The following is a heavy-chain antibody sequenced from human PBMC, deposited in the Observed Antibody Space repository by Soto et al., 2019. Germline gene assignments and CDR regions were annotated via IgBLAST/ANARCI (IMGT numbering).Heavy chain of an antibody. CDR3: ARGPATAPDAY. Sequence: PSETLSLTCTISGGSICSYYGSWIRQTPGKGLQYIGYIYYSGSANYNPSLKSRVTISDDTSTIQFFLTLTSVTAADTAVYYCARGPATAPDAYWGQGTLVTVSS. D-gene: IGHD2-2*01. CDR1: GGSICSYY. J-gene: IGHJ4*02. CDR2: IYYSGSA. V-gene: IGHV4-59*08.